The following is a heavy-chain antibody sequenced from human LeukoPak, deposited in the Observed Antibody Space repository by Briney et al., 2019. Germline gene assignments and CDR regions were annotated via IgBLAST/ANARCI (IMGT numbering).Heavy chain of an antibody. CDR3: TKSDWFDP. CDR2: IKMDGSIT. J-gene: IGHJ5*02. CDR1: GFTFSSYW. Sequence: PGESLRLSCAASGFTFSSYWMSWVRQAPGKGLVLVSRIKMDGSITTYADPVEGRLTISRDNDKKTLYLQMNSLRVEDTAVYYCTKSDWFDPWGQGTLVTVSS. V-gene: IGHV3-74*03.